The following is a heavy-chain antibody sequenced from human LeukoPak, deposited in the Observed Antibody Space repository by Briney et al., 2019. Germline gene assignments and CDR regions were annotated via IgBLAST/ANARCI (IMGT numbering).Heavy chain of an antibody. V-gene: IGHV3-66*01. CDR3: VREDSSGWHYFDY. J-gene: IGHJ4*02. Sequence: GGSLRLSCAASGFTVSSNYMSWVRQAPGKGLEWVTVIYSGGSTYYADSVKGRFTISRDNFKNTLYLQMNSLRAEDSAVYYCVREDSSGWHYFDYWGQGTLVTVSS. D-gene: IGHD6-19*01. CDR2: IYSGGST. CDR1: GFTVSSNY.